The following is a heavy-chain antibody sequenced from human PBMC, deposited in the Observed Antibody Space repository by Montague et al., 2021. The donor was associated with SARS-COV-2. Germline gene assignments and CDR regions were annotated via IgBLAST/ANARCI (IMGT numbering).Heavy chain of an antibody. J-gene: IGHJ4*02. CDR3: ATQEDPSGWIPGPFDF. CDR1: GGSISSSTYY. V-gene: IGHV4-39*01. CDR2: IYYRGST. Sequence: SESLSLTCTVSGGSISSSTYYWAWIRQPPGKGLEWIGSIYYRGSTYYNPSLKSRVFISVDTSKKQLSLTLTPVTAADTAVYYCATQEDPSGWIPGPFDFWGQGTLLSGSS. D-gene: IGHD6-19*01.